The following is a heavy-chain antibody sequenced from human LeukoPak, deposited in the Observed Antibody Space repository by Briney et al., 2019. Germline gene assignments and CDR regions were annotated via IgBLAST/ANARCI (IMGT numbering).Heavy chain of an antibody. CDR2: ISGSGGST. CDR3: AEDVTWGNKERGYGYDY. D-gene: IGHD5-18*01. V-gene: IGHV3-23*01. CDR1: GFTFSSYA. Sequence: GGSLRLSCAASGFTFSSYAMSWVRQAPGKGLEWVSAISGSGGSTYYADSVKGRFTISRDNSKNTLYLQMNSLRAEDTAVYYCAEDVTWGNKERGYGYDYWGQGTLVTVSS. J-gene: IGHJ4*02.